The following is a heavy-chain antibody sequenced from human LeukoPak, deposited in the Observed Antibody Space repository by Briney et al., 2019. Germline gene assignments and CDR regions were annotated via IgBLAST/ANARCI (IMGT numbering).Heavy chain of an antibody. CDR3: VQTTGWPGFDY. CDR2: IYNGVPT. J-gene: IGHJ4*02. D-gene: IGHD6-19*01. Sequence: SETLSLTCTASGAPLSRFYWSWVRQPPGKGLERIGNIYNGVPTFFNPSLHSRVTLSVDTSKTQFSLQLASVTAADTAVYYCVQTTGWPGFDYWGQGILVTVSS. V-gene: IGHV4-4*09. CDR1: GAPLSRFY.